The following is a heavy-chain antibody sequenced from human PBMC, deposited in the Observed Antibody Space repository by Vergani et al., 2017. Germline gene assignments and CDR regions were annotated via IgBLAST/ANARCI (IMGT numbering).Heavy chain of an antibody. V-gene: IGHV4-34*01. CDR3: ARGSGTTVTRYFDL. D-gene: IGHD4-17*01. Sequence: QVQLQQWGAGLLKPSETLSLTCAVYGGSFSGYYWSWIRQPPGKGLEWIGEINHSGSTNYNPSLKSRVTISVDTSKNQFSLKLSSVTAADTAVYYCARGSGTTVTRYFDLWGRGTLVTVSS. J-gene: IGHJ2*01. CDR1: GGSFSGYY. CDR2: INHSGST.